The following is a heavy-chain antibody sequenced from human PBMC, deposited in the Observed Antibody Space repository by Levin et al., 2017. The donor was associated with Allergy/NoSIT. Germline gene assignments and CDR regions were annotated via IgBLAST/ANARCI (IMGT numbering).Heavy chain of an antibody. CDR1: GFTFSSYG. CDR3: ARDYSSMAVTGTVVAD. V-gene: IGHV3-33*01. J-gene: IGHJ4*02. CDR2: IWYDGSNT. Sequence: GGSLRLSCAASGFTFSSYGMHWVRQAPGKGLEWVATIWYDGSNTFYADSVKGRFTISRDTSKNSLYLQMNTLRGEDTAVYYCARDYSSMAVTGTVVADWGQGTLVTVSS. D-gene: IGHD6-19*01.